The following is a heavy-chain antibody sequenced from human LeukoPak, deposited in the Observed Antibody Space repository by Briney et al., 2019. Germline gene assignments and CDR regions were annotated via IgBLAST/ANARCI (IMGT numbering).Heavy chain of an antibody. V-gene: IGHV4-34*01. CDR3: ARVGYSYSINDWSRTGLGAYPTKYYYYMDV. D-gene: IGHD5-18*01. CDR1: GGSFSDYS. J-gene: IGHJ6*03. CDR2: INHSGGT. Sequence: SETLSLTCAVYGGSFSDYSWTWIRQPPGKGPGGIGEINHSGGTHHTPPLMSRVIMSVDTSKNQISLKVSSVTAADTAVYFCARVGYSYSINDWSRTGLGAYPTKYYYYMDVWGKGTTVTVSS.